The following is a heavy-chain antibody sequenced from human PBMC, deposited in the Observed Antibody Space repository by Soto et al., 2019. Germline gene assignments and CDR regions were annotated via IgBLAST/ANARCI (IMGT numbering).Heavy chain of an antibody. CDR3: ASRAVKAKDSSIDY. CDR1: GGSISSGDYY. V-gene: IGHV4-30-4*01. J-gene: IGHJ4*02. Sequence: QVQLQESGPGLVKPSQTLSLTCTVSGGSISSGDYYWSWIRQPPGKGLEWIGYIYYSGSTYYNPSLNSRVTISVDTSKNQFSLKLSAVTAADTAVYYCASRAVKAKDSSIDYWGQGTLVTVSS. D-gene: IGHD3-22*01. CDR2: IYYSGST.